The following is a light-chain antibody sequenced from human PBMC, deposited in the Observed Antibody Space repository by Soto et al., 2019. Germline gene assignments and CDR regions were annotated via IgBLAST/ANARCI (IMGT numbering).Light chain of an antibody. CDR1: QSVSTN. CDR3: QQRSNWPWT. CDR2: DAS. Sequence: ETVMTQSPATLSVSPGERATLSCRASQSVSTNLAWYQQKPGQAPRLLIYDASNRATGIPARFSGSGSGTDFTLTISSLEPEDFAVYYCQQRSNWPWTFGQGTKVDIK. V-gene: IGKV3-11*01. J-gene: IGKJ1*01.